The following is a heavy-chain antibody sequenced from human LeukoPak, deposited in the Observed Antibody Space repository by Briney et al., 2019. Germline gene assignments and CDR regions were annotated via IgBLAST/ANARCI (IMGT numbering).Heavy chain of an antibody. Sequence: PGGSLRLSCAASGFTFSSYSMNWVRQAPGKGLEWVSSISSSSSYIYYADSVKGRFTISRDNAKNSLYLQMNSLRAEDTAVYYCARSGILGAYCGGDCSRGAFDIWGQGTMVTVSS. CDR1: GFTFSSYS. CDR2: ISSSSSYI. J-gene: IGHJ3*02. V-gene: IGHV3-21*04. CDR3: ARSGILGAYCGGDCSRGAFDI. D-gene: IGHD2-21*02.